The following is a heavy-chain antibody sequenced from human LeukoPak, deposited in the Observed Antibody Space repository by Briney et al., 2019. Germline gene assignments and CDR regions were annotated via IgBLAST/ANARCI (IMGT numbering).Heavy chain of an antibody. J-gene: IGHJ4*02. D-gene: IGHD2-8*01. Sequence: PGGSLRLSCAVSGFTFSSYAMNWVRQAPGMGLEWVSGISGSGAGTYYADSVKGRFTISRNNSKNTLYLQMNSLRAEDTAVYYCAKMVREFYTISYYFDYWGQGTLVTVSS. CDR1: GFTFSSYA. CDR3: AKMVREFYTISYYFDY. V-gene: IGHV3-23*01. CDR2: ISGSGAGT.